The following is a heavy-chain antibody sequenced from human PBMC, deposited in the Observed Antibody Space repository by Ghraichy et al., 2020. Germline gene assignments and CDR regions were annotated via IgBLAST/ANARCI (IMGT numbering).Heavy chain of an antibody. V-gene: IGHV4-59*01. J-gene: IGHJ4*02. CDR3: ARGLYGSNWYAVDF. CDR2: IYYSGNT. D-gene: IGHD6-13*01. Sequence: SETLSLTCTVSGGSISSYYWSWIRQPPGMGLEWIGYIYYSGNTNSNPSLKSRVAISRDTSKTQFSLRLTSVTAADTAVYYCARGLYGSNWYAVDFWGQGTLVTVSS. CDR1: GGSISSYY.